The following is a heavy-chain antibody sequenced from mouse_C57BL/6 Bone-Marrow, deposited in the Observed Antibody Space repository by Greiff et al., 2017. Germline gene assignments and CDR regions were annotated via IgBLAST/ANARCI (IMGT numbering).Heavy chain of an antibody. CDR1: GYTFTSYW. CDR2: IYPGSGST. D-gene: IGHD1-1*01. J-gene: IGHJ3*01. CDR3: ARGGIYYYGPEAY. Sequence: QVQLQQPGAELVKPGASVKMSCKASGYTFTSYWITWVKQRPGQGLEWIGDIYPGSGSTNYNEKFKSKATLTVDTSSSTAYMQLSSLTSEDSAVYYCARGGIYYYGPEAYWRPGTLVTVSA. V-gene: IGHV1-55*01.